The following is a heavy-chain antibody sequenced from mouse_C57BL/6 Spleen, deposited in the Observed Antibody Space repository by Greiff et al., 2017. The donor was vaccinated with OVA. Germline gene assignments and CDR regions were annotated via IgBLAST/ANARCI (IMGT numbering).Heavy chain of an antibody. CDR1: GYAFTNYL. Sequence: QVQLKESGAELVRPGTSVKVSCKASGYAFTNYLIEWVKQRPGQGLEWIGVINPGSGGTNYNEKFKVKATLTADKSSSTAYMQLSSLTSEDSAVYVCARRGDGYYVDYAMDYWGQGTSVTVAS. J-gene: IGHJ4*01. CDR3: ARRGDGYYVDYAMDY. V-gene: IGHV1-54*01. CDR2: INPGSGGT. D-gene: IGHD2-3*01.